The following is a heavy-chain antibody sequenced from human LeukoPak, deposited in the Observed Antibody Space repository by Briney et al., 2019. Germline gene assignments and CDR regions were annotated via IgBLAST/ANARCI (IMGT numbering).Heavy chain of an antibody. CDR2: IYYSGST. J-gene: IGHJ4*02. CDR3: ARHGYSSGWRPVGYYFDY. CDR1: GGSIRSSSYN. Sequence: PSETLSLTCTVSGGSIRSSSYNWGWIRQPPGKGLEWIGSIYYSGSTYYNPSLKSRVTISVDTSRNQFYLKLSSVTAADTAVSYCARHGYSSGWRPVGYYFDYWGQGTLVTVSS. D-gene: IGHD6-19*01. V-gene: IGHV4-39*01.